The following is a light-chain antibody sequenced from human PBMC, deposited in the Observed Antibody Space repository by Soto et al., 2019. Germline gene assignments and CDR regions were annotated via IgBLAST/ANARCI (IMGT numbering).Light chain of an antibody. V-gene: IGKV3-20*01. Sequence: EIVLTQSPGTLSLSPGERATLSCRASQSVSSIYLAWYQQTPGQAPRLLIYGASSRATGIPDRFSGSGCGTDFTFTISGLEPEDFAVYYCHHYGSAQWTFGQGTKVEIK. CDR1: QSVSSIY. CDR3: HHYGSAQWT. CDR2: GAS. J-gene: IGKJ1*01.